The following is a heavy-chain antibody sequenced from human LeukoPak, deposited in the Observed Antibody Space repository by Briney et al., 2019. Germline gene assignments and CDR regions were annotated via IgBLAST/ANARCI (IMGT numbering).Heavy chain of an antibody. J-gene: IGHJ4*02. CDR2: ISSNGDNT. Sequence: GGSLRLSCSVSGFTFSTYVMHWVRQAPGKGLEYVSAISSNGDNTYYADSVKGRFTISRDNSKNTLYLRMSSLRADDTAVYYCVRGTGYWGQGTLVTVSS. CDR1: GFTFSTYV. V-gene: IGHV3-64D*06. CDR3: VRGTGY.